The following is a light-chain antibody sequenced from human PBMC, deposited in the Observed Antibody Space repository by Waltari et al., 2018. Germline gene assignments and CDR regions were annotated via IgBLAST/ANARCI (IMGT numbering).Light chain of an antibody. V-gene: IGKV1-5*03. CDR3: QQYNSYSEYT. CDR2: KAS. CDR1: RSISRW. J-gene: IGKJ2*01. Sequence: DIQMTQSPSTLSASVGDTVTITCRASRSISRWLAWFQQKPGKAPKLLIYKASPLESGVPSRFSGSGSGSEFNITISSLQPDDLATYYCQQYNSYSEYTFGQGTKLEMK.